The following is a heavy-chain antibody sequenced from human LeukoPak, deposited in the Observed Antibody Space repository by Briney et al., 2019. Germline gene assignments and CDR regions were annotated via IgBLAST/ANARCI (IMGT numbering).Heavy chain of an antibody. D-gene: IGHD3-22*01. J-gene: IGHJ3*02. CDR2: IYPGDSDT. V-gene: IGHV5-51*01. Sequence: GESLKISCEGSGYSFNTYWIGWVRQMPGKGLEWMGIIYPGDSDTRYSPSFQGQVTISADKSISTAYLQWSSLKTSDTAMYYCASSPYYYDSSGYYFSAFDIWGQGTMVTVSS. CDR1: GYSFNTYW. CDR3: ASSPYYYDSSGYYFSAFDI.